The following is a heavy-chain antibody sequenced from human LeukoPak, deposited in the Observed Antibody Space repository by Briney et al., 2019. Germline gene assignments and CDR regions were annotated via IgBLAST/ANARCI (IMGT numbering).Heavy chain of an antibody. V-gene: IGHV3-33*06. J-gene: IGHJ6*03. D-gene: IGHD1-26*01. CDR3: AKVAPIVDATNYYYYYMDV. CDR2: IWYDGSNK. CDR1: GFTFSSYG. Sequence: PGGSLRLSCAASGFTFSSYGMHWVRQAPGKGLEWVAVIWYDGSNKYYADSVKGRFTISRDNSKNTLYLQMNSLRAEDTAVYYCAKVAPIVDATNYYYYYMDVWGKGTTVTVSS.